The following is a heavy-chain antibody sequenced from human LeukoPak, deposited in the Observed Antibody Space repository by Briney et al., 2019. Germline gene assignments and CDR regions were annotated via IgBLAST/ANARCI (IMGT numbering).Heavy chain of an antibody. V-gene: IGHV3-30-3*01. CDR1: GFTFSSYA. Sequence: PGGSLRLSCAASGFTFSSYAMHWVRQAPGKGLEWVAVISYDGSNKYYADSVKGRFTISRDNSKNTLYLQMNSLRAEDTAVYYCARAGYSSSSFYYFDYWGQGTLVTVSS. CDR3: ARAGYSSSSFYYFDY. J-gene: IGHJ4*02. CDR2: ISYDGSNK. D-gene: IGHD6-6*01.